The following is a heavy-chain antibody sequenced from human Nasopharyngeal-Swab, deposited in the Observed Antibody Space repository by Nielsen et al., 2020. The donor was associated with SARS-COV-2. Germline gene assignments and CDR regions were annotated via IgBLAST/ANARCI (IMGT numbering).Heavy chain of an antibody. Sequence: ESLKISCAASGFTFSNACMSWVRQAPGKGLEWVGRIKSKTDGGTTDYAAPVKGRFTISRDDSKTTLYLQMNSLKTEDTAVYYCTTDLHDYGDYDYWGQGTLVTVSS. V-gene: IGHV3-15*01. D-gene: IGHD4-17*01. J-gene: IGHJ4*02. CDR2: IKSKTDGGTT. CDR1: GFTFSNAC. CDR3: TTDLHDYGDYDY.